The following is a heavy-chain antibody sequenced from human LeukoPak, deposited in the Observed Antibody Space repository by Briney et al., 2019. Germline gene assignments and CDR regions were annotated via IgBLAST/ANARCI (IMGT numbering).Heavy chain of an antibody. CDR1: GGTFSSYA. CDR3: ARAAAFGYYYFDS. D-gene: IGHD3-22*01. V-gene: IGHV1-69*01. Sequence: PRASVKVSCEASGGTFSSYAISWGRQGPGQGREWGGGIIPIFGTANYAQKFQGRVTITADESTSTAYMELSSLRSEDTAVYYCARAAAFGYYYFDSSGQGTLVTASS. J-gene: IGHJ4*02. CDR2: IIPIFGTA.